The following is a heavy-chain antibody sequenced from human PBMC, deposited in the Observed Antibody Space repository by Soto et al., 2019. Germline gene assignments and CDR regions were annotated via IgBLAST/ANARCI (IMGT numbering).Heavy chain of an antibody. CDR1: GDPITIGGFY. V-gene: IGHV4-31*03. CDR2: IYDSGVT. CDR3: ARGMRGRRSGRFDP. J-gene: IGHJ5*02. D-gene: IGHD2-8*01. Sequence: QVQLQESGPGLVKPSETLSLTCTLSGDPITIGGFYWTWIRQHPAKGLEWIGYIYDSGVTYYNPCLKSRATISVDTSKNQYSRERSSVSAADTAMYYCARGMRGRRSGRFDPWGQGTLVTVSS.